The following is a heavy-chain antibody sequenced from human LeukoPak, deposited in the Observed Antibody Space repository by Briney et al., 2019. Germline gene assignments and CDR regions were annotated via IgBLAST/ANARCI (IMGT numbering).Heavy chain of an antibody. J-gene: IGHJ4*02. CDR2: IYPGDSDT. Sequence: GESLKISCKGSGYRFTNYWIGWVRQMPGKGLEWMGIIYPGDSDTRYSPSFQGQVTISADKSITTAYLQWSSLKASDTAMYYCARQTGEMATTFDYWGQGTLVTVSS. V-gene: IGHV5-51*01. CDR1: GYRFTNYW. CDR3: ARQTGEMATTFDY. D-gene: IGHD5-24*01.